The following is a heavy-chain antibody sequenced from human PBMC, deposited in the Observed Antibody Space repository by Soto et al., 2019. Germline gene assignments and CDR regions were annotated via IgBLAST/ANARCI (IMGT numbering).Heavy chain of an antibody. Sequence: GGSLRLSCAASGFTFTSCAMSWVRQAPGKGLEWVSAISGTAGNTYHADSVKGRFTISRDISKNTLYLQMNSLRAEGTAVYYCAKGDWDYIAGHFDYWGQGTLVTVSS. J-gene: IGHJ4*02. D-gene: IGHD1-7*01. CDR1: GFTFTSCA. V-gene: IGHV3-23*01. CDR2: ISGTAGNT. CDR3: AKGDWDYIAGHFDY.